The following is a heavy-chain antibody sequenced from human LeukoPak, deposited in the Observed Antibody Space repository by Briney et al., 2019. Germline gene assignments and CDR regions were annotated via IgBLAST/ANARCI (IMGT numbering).Heavy chain of an antibody. CDR3: ASNHYCTNGVCYDAEYFQH. CDR2: INPSGGST. V-gene: IGHV1-46*01. D-gene: IGHD2-8*01. CDR1: GYTFTSYY. Sequence: ASVKVSCKASGYTFTSYYMHWVRQAPGQGLEWMGIINPSGGSTSYAQKFQGRVTMTRDMSTSTVYMELSSLRSEDTAVYYCASNHYCTNGVCYDAEYFQHWGQGTLVTVSS. J-gene: IGHJ1*01.